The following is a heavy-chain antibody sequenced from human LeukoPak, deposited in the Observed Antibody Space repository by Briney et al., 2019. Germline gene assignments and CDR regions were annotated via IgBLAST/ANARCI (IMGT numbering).Heavy chain of an antibody. CDR1: GFTLINSA. J-gene: IGHJ5*02. Sequence: TSVKVSCKASGFTLINSAVQWVRQARGQRLEWVGWMIVGSGQTRYAQKFQERVTITSDMSTSTAFLELSSPRSEDSAVYYCAAGETLVRGVIIPFAPWGQGTLATVSS. D-gene: IGHD3-10*01. CDR3: AAGETLVRGVIIPFAP. CDR2: MIVGSGQT. V-gene: IGHV1-58*01.